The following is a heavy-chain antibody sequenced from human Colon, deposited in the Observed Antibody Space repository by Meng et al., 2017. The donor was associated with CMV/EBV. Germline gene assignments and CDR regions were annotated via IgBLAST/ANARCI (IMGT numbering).Heavy chain of an antibody. Sequence: QVQLVTSGVWVKGPGASGLGSCRSSGYTLTSYGINWVRQSPGQGLEWMGWISGSTGYTNRAQKFQGRVTMTTDTSTSTAYLALTSLTSNDTAVYYCARGRPNWSGVLDYWGQGTLVTVSS. CDR2: ISGSTGYT. J-gene: IGHJ4*02. CDR1: GYTLTSYG. D-gene: IGHD1-1*01. V-gene: IGHV1-18*01. CDR3: ARGRPNWSGVLDY.